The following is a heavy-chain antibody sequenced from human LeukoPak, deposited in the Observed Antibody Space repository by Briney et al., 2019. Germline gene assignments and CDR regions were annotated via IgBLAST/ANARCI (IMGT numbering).Heavy chain of an antibody. J-gene: IGHJ6*03. CDR3: ARDQGSSWYRGDYYYYMDV. CDR2: IDHSGST. D-gene: IGHD6-13*01. CDR1: GGSISSGGYY. V-gene: IGHV4-30-2*01. Sequence: PSGTLSLTCTVSGGSISSGGYYWSWIRQPPGKGLEWIGYIDHSGSTYYNPSLKSRVTISVDTSKNQFSLKLSSVTAADTAVYYCARDQGSSWYRGDYYYYMDVWGKGTTVTVSS.